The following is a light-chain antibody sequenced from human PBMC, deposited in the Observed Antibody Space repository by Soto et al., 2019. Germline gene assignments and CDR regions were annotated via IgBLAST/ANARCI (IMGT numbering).Light chain of an antibody. CDR3: SSTRV. Sequence: QSALTQPASVSGSPGQSITISCTGTSSDVGGYNYVSWYQQNPGKAPKLMIYDVNNRPSGVSYRFSGSKSGNTASLTISGLQAEDEADYTSSSTRVFGTGTKVTVL. V-gene: IGLV2-14*01. CDR1: SSDVGGYNY. J-gene: IGLJ1*01. CDR2: DVN.